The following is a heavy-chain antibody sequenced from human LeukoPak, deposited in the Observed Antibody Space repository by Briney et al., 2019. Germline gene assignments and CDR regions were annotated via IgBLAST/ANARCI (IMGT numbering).Heavy chain of an antibody. CDR2: IYSGGST. CDR1: GFTVSSNY. CDR3: ASTRPYYYYGMDV. V-gene: IGHV3-66*01. Sequence: PRGSLRLSCAASGFTVSSNYMSWVRQAPGKGLEWVSVIYSGGSTYYADSVKGRFTISRDNSKNTLYLQMNSLRAEDTAVYYCASTRPYYYYGMDVWGQGTTVTVSS. J-gene: IGHJ6*02.